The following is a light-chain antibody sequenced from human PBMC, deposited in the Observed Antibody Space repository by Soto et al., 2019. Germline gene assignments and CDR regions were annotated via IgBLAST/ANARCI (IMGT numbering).Light chain of an antibody. V-gene: IGKV3-20*01. CDR1: QSVSSSY. CDR3: QQYGSSPYT. CDR2: GAS. J-gene: IGKJ2*01. Sequence: EIVLTQSPGTMSLSPGERATLSCRASQSVSSSYLAWYQQKPGQAPRLLIYGASSRATGIPDRFSGSGSGTDFTLTSSRLDPEDFAVYYCQQYGSSPYTFGQGTKLEI.